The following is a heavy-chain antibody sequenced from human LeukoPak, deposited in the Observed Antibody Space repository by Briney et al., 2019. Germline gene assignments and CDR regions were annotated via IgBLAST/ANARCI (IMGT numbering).Heavy chain of an antibody. V-gene: IGHV4-59*12. J-gene: IGHJ4*02. Sequence: SETLSLTCTVSGGSISSYYWSWIRQPPGKGLEWIGYIYYSGSTNYNPSLKSRLTISVDTSKNQFSLKLSSVTAADTAVYYCARGVYGSGSYFGYWGQGALVTVSS. D-gene: IGHD3-10*01. CDR2: IYYSGST. CDR3: ARGVYGSGSYFGY. CDR1: GGSISSYY.